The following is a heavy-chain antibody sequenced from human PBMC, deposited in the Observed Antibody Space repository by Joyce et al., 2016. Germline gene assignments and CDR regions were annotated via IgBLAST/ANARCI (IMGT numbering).Heavy chain of an antibody. Sequence: QVQLVQSGAEVKKPGASVRVSCKASGYTFISYYVLWVRQAPGQGLEWMGIIKTGAGTTSDAQKFQDRVTMTRDTSTSTFYIELSSLRSDDTAVYYCARDGRPGLGNYFDYWGQGALVTVSS. CDR1: GYTFISYY. D-gene: IGHD1-26*01. J-gene: IGHJ4*02. CDR3: ARDGRPGLGNYFDY. V-gene: IGHV1-46*01. CDR2: IKTGAGTT.